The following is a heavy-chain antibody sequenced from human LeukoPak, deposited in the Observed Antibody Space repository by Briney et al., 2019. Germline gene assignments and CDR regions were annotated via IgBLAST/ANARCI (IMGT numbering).Heavy chain of an antibody. J-gene: IGHJ4*02. CDR1: GFTFSGYW. D-gene: IGHD1-26*01. CDR2: IRSDGSIT. Sequence: SGGSLRLSCAASGFTFSGYWMHWVRQAPGKGLAWVSVIRSDGSITTYADSVKGRFTISRDTAKTTLYLQMNSLRAEDTAVYYCARDGRSGNFDKWGQGTLVSVSS. CDR3: ARDGRSGNFDK. V-gene: IGHV3-74*01.